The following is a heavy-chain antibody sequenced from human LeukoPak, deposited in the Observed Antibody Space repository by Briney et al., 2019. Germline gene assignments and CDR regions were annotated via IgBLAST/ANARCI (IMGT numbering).Heavy chain of an antibody. J-gene: IGHJ4*02. CDR2: IYHSGST. Sequence: SETLSLTCTVSGVSISSGGYYWSWIRQPPGKGLEWIGYIYHSGSTYYNPSLKSRVTISVDRSKNQFSLKLSSVTAADTAVYYCARGASTSFSLWGQGTLVTVSS. V-gene: IGHV4-30-2*01. D-gene: IGHD2-2*01. CDR1: GVSISSGGYY. CDR3: ARGASTSFSL.